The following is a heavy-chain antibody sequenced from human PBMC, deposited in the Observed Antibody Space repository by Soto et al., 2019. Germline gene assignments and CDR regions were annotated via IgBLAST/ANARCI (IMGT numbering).Heavy chain of an antibody. J-gene: IGHJ6*02. V-gene: IGHV1-69*13. CDR3: ARQYSSGWRMDV. D-gene: IGHD6-19*01. Sequence: SVKVSCKAAGGTCSSYAISWVRQAPGQGLEWMGGIIPIFGTANYAQKFRGRVTITADESTSTAYMELSSLRSEDTAVYYCARQYSSGWRMDVWGQGTTVTVSS. CDR2: IIPIFGTA. CDR1: GGTCSSYA.